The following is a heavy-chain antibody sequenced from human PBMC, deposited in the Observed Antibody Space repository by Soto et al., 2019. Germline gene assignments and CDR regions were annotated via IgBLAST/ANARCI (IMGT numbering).Heavy chain of an antibody. CDR3: ARGGYDILTGPKPYGMDV. Sequence: PGGSLTLSCAASGFSFSGYWRSWVRQPPGKGLEWVANIKQDGSENYYADSVKGRFTISRDNAKNSLYLQMNSLRAEDTAVYYCARGGYDILTGPKPYGMDVWGQGTTVTVSS. V-gene: IGHV3-7*01. CDR1: GFSFSGYW. J-gene: IGHJ6*02. D-gene: IGHD3-9*01. CDR2: IKQDGSEN.